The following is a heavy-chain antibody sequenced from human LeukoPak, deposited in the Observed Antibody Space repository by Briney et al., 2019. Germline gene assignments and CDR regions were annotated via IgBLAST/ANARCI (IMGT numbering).Heavy chain of an antibody. D-gene: IGHD1-26*01. Sequence: ASVKVSCKVSGHTRSELAMHWVRQAPGKGLEWMGGLDPEDGEAVHEQKFLGRVTMTEDTSTDTAYMELSRLRSEDTAVYYCTTGLNGKYAFDYWGQGTLVTVSS. J-gene: IGHJ4*02. CDR1: GHTRSELA. CDR3: TTGLNGKYAFDY. CDR2: LDPEDGEA. V-gene: IGHV1-24*01.